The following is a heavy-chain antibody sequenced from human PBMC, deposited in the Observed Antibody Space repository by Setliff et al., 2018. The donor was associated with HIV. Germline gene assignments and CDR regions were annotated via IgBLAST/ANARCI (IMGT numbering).Heavy chain of an antibody. J-gene: IGHJ4*01. CDR2: IKQDGSEK. D-gene: IGHD3-22*01. CDR3: ARVYDSSGYSLSIPGY. V-gene: IGHV3-7*01. Sequence: PGGSLRLSCTASGFNFSDYSMDWVRQAPGKGLEWVANIKQDGSEKYYVDSVKGRFTISRDNARNSLYLQMNSLRAEDTAVYYCARVYDSSGYSLSIPGYWGQGTLVTVSS. CDR1: GFNFSDYS.